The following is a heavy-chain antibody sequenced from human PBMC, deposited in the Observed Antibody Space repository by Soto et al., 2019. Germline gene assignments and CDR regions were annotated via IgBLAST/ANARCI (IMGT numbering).Heavy chain of an antibody. CDR2: IYYSGST. V-gene: IGHV4-39*01. D-gene: IGHD6-6*01. J-gene: IGHJ6*02. CDR1: GGSISSSSYY. Sequence: SETLSLTCTVSGGSISSSSYYWGWIRQPPGKGLEWIGSIYYSGSTYYNPSLKSRVTISVDTSKNQFSLKLSSVTAADTAVYYCARQPAVGQLAQYYYYGMDVWGQGTTVTV. CDR3: ARQPAVGQLAQYYYYGMDV.